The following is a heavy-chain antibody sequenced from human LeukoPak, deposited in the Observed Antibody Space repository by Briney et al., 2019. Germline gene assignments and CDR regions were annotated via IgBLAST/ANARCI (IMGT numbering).Heavy chain of an antibody. V-gene: IGHV3-21*01. CDR2: IISSSSYI. Sequence: PGGSLRLSCAASGFTFSSYSMNWVRQAPGKGLEWVSSIISSSSYIYYADSVKGRFTISRDNAKNSLYLQMNSLRAEDTAVYYCAREAPFGDSSAFDIWGQGTMVTVSS. D-gene: IGHD3-22*01. J-gene: IGHJ3*02. CDR3: AREAPFGDSSAFDI. CDR1: GFTFSSYS.